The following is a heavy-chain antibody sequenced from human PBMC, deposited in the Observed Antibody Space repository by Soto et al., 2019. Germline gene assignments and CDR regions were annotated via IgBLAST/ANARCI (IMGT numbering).Heavy chain of an antibody. CDR2: ISYDGSNK. V-gene: IGHV3-30*18. Sequence: QVQLVESGGGVVQPGRSLRLSCAASGFTFSSYGMHWVRQAPGKGLEWVAVISYDGSNKYYADSVKGRFTISRDNSKHTLYLQMNSLRAEDTAVYYCAKAPAAALYFDYWGQGTLVTVSS. J-gene: IGHJ4*02. CDR3: AKAPAAALYFDY. CDR1: GFTFSSYG.